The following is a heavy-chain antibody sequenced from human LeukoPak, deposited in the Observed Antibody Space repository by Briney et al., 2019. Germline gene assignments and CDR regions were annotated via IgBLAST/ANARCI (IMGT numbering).Heavy chain of an antibody. Sequence: PGGSLRLSCAGTGFTFSSDAMGWVRQAPGKGLEWVSGISASTSATHYADSVKGRFTISRDNSKNTLFLHMNSLRAEDTALYYCAKSPTVDAAFDIWGQGTMVTVSS. CDR3: AKSPTVDAAFDI. CDR1: GFTFSSDA. J-gene: IGHJ3*02. D-gene: IGHD4-23*01. V-gene: IGHV3-23*01. CDR2: ISASTSAT.